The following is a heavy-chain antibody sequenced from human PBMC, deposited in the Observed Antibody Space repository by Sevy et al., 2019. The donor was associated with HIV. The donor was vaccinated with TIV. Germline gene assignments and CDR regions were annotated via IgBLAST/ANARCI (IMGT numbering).Heavy chain of an antibody. Sequence: SETLSLTCTVSGGSISSYYWSWIRQPPGKGLEWIGYIYYSGSTNYNPSLKSRVTISVDRSKNQFSLKLSSVTAADTAVYYCARALEMDYIWGSYRYYYYGMDVWGQGTTVTVSS. CDR3: ARALEMDYIWGSYRYYYYGMDV. CDR1: GGSISSYY. V-gene: IGHV4-59*01. CDR2: IYYSGST. D-gene: IGHD3-16*02. J-gene: IGHJ6*02.